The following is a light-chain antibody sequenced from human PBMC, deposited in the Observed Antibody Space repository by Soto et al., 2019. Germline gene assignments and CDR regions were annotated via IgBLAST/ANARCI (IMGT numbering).Light chain of an antibody. J-gene: IGLJ3*02. CDR2: QDN. CDR3: QTCDSNSPW. CDR1: KLGERY. V-gene: IGLV3-1*01. Sequence: SYELTQPPSVSVSPGQTASITCSGDKLGERYAGWYQQKPGQSPVLVIYQDNRRPSGIPERFSGSNSGNSATLTISGSQAMDEADYYCQTCDSNSPWFGGWTKLTVL.